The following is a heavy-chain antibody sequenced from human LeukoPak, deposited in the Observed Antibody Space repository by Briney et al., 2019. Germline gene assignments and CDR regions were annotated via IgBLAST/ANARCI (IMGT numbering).Heavy chain of an antibody. Sequence: GGSLRLSCTASGFTFGDYAMSWFRQAPGKGLEWVGFIRSKAYGGTTEYAASEKGRFTISRDDSKSIAYLQMNSLKTEDTAVYYCTRDQVAWYSSGWVYYWGQGTLVTVSS. J-gene: IGHJ4*02. V-gene: IGHV3-49*03. CDR2: IRSKAYGGTT. CDR3: TRDQVAWYSSGWVYY. CDR1: GFTFGDYA. D-gene: IGHD6-19*01.